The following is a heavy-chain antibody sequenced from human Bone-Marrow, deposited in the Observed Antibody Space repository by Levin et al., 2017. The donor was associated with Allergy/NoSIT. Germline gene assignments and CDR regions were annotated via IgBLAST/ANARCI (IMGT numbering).Heavy chain of an antibody. Sequence: SETLSLTCAVYGGSFSGYYWSWIRQPPGKGLEWIGEINHSGSTNYNPSLKSRVTISVDTSKNQFSLKLSSVTAADTAVYYCARGSPPYYYGSGRSFHWGQGTLVTVSS. D-gene: IGHD3-10*01. CDR3: ARGSPPYYYGSGRSFH. V-gene: IGHV4-34*01. CDR2: INHSGST. J-gene: IGHJ4*02. CDR1: GGSFSGYY.